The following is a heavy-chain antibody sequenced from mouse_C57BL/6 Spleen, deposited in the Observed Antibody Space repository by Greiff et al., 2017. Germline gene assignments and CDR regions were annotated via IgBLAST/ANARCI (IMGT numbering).Heavy chain of an antibody. CDR1: GYTFTSYA. J-gene: IGHJ1*03. CDR2: ICPRDGNT. D-gene: IGHD1-1*01. Sequence: QVQLQQSGPELVKPGASVKLSCKASGYTFTSYAINWVKQKPGQGLEWIGWICPRDGNTKYTEKFKGKATLTVEKSSSTAYMELSSLTSEDSAVYCCAIITTVVKYFDVWGTGTTVTVSS. V-gene: IGHV1-85*01. CDR3: AIITTVVKYFDV.